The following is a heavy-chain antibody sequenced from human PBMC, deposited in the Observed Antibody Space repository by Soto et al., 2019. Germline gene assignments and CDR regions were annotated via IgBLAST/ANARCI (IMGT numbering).Heavy chain of an antibody. CDR2: INPFDGSR. D-gene: IGHD2-15*01. CDR3: SRVDPGESTPFAH. V-gene: IGHV1-46*03. J-gene: IGHJ1*01. Sequence: GASVNVSCKASGYIFTSYYIHWVRQAPGQGLEWMGWINPFDGSRMFAQSFQGRVTMTRDTSTSTVYMEVSSLRSEDTAVYYCSRVDPGESTPFAHWGQGTLVTVSS. CDR1: GYIFTSYY.